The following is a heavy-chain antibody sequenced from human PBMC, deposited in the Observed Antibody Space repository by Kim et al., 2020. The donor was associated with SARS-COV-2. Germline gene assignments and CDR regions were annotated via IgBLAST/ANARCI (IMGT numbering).Heavy chain of an antibody. Sequence: ASVKVSCKASGYTFTSYGISWVRQAPGQGLEWMGWISAYNGNTNYAQKLQGRVTMTTDTSTSTAYMELRSLRSDDTAVYYCARDRVIAVAGNLLLDYWGQGTLVTVSS. CDR2: ISAYNGNT. CDR1: GYTFTSYG. D-gene: IGHD6-19*01. J-gene: IGHJ4*02. CDR3: ARDRVIAVAGNLLLDY. V-gene: IGHV1-18*01.